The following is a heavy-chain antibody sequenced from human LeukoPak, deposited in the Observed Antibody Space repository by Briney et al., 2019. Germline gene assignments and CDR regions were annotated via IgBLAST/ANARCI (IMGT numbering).Heavy chain of an antibody. CDR2: ISGSGVST. J-gene: IGHJ4*02. D-gene: IGHD5-18*01. V-gene: IGHV3-23*01. Sequence: PGGSLRLSCAASGFTFSSYAMSWVRQPPGKGLEWVSTISGSGVSTYYADSVKGRFTISRDNSKSTLYLQMNSLRAEDTALYYCAREGTAMVSIFDYWGQGTLVTVSS. CDR1: GFTFSSYA. CDR3: AREGTAMVSIFDY.